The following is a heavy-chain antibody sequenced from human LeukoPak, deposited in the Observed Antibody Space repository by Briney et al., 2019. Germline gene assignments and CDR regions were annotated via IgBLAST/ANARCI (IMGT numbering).Heavy chain of an antibody. D-gene: IGHD3-3*01. CDR2: MKQDAKSE. CDR3: ARQHWSKYNAFCSGYVTD. Sequence: GGSLRLSCVASGFTFSDYWMAWVRQAPGKGLEWVATMKQDAKSEYYVDSVKGRFTVSRDNAYDSFYLHMNSLRAEDTAVYYCARQHWSKYNAFCSGYVTDWGQGALVTVSS. J-gene: IGHJ4*02. CDR1: GFTFSDYW. V-gene: IGHV3-7*01.